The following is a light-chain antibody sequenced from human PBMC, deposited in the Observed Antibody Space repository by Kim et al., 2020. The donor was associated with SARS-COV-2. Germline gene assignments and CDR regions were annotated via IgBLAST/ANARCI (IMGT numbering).Light chain of an antibody. CDR3: QAWDSSTVV. Sequence: SYELTQPPSVSVSPGQTASITCSGDNLGDKYACWYQQQPGQSPVLVIYQDSKRPSGIPERFSGSNSGNTATLTISGTQAMDEADYYCQAWDSSTVV. CDR2: QDS. J-gene: IGLJ2*01. V-gene: IGLV3-1*01. CDR1: NLGDKY.